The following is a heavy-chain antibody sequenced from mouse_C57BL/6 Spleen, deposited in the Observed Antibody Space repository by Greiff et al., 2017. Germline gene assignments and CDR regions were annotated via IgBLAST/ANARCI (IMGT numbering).Heavy chain of an antibody. V-gene: IGHV14-2*01. J-gene: IGHJ2*01. CDR2: IAPEVGNT. CDR1: GFNFKDYY. CDR3: ASWVLLPFDY. D-gene: IGHD2-12*01. Sequence: EVQLQQSGAELVKPGASVKLSCTASGFNFKDYYMHWVKQRTEQGLEWIGRIAPEVGNTYYAAKFQGKATITADTSSNTAYLQLSSLTSEDTAVYCCASWVLLPFDYWGQGTTRTVSS.